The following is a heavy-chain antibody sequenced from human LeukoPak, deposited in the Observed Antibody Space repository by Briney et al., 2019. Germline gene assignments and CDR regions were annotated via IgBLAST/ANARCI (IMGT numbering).Heavy chain of an antibody. CDR2: ISGSGGST. Sequence: GGSLRLSCAASGFSFSGYSMSWVRQAPGKGLEWVSAISGSGGSTYYADSVKGRFTISRDNSKNTLYLQMNSLRAEDTAVYYCTTPNHYGMDVWGQGTTVTVSS. J-gene: IGHJ6*02. V-gene: IGHV3-23*01. CDR3: TTPNHYGMDV. D-gene: IGHD1-14*01. CDR1: GFSFSGYS.